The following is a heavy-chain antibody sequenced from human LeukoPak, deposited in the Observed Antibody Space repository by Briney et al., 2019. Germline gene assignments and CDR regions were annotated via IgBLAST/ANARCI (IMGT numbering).Heavy chain of an antibody. CDR3: GKEFTGWAFDI. CDR2: ISGSGGST. J-gene: IGHJ3*02. V-gene: IGHV3-23*01. Sequence: PGGSLRLSCAASGFTFSSYSMNWVRQAPGKGLEWVSAISGSGGSTYYADSVKGRFIISRDNSKNTLYLQMNSLRAEDTAVYYRGKEFTGWAFDIWGQGTMVTVSS. CDR1: GFTFSSYS.